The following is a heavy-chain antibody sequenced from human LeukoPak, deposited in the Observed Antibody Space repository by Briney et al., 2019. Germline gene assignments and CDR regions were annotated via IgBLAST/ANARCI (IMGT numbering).Heavy chain of an antibody. J-gene: IGHJ4*02. Sequence: SETLSLTCTVSGGSISSGDYYWSWIRQPPGKGLEWIGYIYYSGSTYYNPSLKSRVTISVDTSKNQFSLKLSSVTAADTAVYYCARAYDGYDGSDGQRVNFDCWGQGTLVTVSS. V-gene: IGHV4-30-4*01. CDR1: GGSISSGDYY. CDR2: IYYSGST. D-gene: IGHD3-22*01. CDR3: ARAYDGYDGSDGQRVNFDC.